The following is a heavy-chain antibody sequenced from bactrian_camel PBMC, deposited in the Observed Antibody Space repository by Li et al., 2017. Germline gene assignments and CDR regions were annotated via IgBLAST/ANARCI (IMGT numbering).Heavy chain of an antibody. CDR3: AARNGYSFTCGWKDSSDFDL. CDR2: ISLGGGVT. Sequence: HVQLVESGGGSVQAGGSLNLSCVASGDTGTSYSMGWFRQAPGKEREGVATISLGGGVTCYSDSVKGRFSISRDNAKNTVHLQMNGLKPEDTAMYYCAARNGYSFTCGWKDSSDFDLWGQGTQVTVS. CDR1: GDTGTSYS. V-gene: IGHV3-3*01. J-gene: IGHJ6*01. D-gene: IGHD5*01.